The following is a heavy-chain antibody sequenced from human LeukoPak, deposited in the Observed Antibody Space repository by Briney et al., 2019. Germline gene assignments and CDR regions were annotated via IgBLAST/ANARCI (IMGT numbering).Heavy chain of an antibody. Sequence: ASVKVSCKASGGTFSSYAISWVRQAPGQGLEWMGGIIPIFGTANYAQKFQGRVTITADKSTSTAYMELSSLRSEDTAVYYCATSGLTTPRSVFDYWGQGTLVTVSS. CDR1: GGTFSSYA. CDR3: ATSGLTTPRSVFDY. J-gene: IGHJ4*02. V-gene: IGHV1-69*06. D-gene: IGHD3-10*01. CDR2: IIPIFGTA.